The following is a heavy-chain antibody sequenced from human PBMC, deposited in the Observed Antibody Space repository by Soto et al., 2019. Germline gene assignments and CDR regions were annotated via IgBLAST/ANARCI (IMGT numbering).Heavy chain of an antibody. CDR1: GVSISTRNW. J-gene: IGHJ5*02. CDR2: MYHSGKT. CDR3: ARRGDYDSSGPNWFEP. V-gene: IGHV4-4*02. Sequence: QVQLQESGPGLVKPSGTLSLTCAVSGVSISTRNWWNWVRQPPGKGLEWIGEMYHSGKTNFNPSLESRVTISVDKSKNQFSLKLTSVTAADTAVYYWARRGDYDSSGPNWFEPWGQGTLVSVSS. D-gene: IGHD3-22*01.